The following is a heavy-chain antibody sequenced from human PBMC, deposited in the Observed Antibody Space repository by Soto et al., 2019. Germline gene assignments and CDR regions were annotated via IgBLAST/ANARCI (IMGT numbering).Heavy chain of an antibody. CDR3: ARDRLPYCSGGSCYSFDYYGMDV. Sequence: ASVKVSCKASGYTFTGYYMHWVRQAPGQGLEWMGWINPNSGGTNYAQKFQGWVTMTRDTSISTAYMELSRLRSDDTAVYYCARDRLPYCSGGSCYSFDYYGMDVWGQGTTVTVSS. CDR1: GYTFTGYY. CDR2: INPNSGGT. D-gene: IGHD2-15*01. J-gene: IGHJ6*02. V-gene: IGHV1-2*04.